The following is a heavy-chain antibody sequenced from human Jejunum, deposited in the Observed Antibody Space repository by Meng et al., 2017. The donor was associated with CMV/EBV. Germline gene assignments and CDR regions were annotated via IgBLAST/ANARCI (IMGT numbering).Heavy chain of an antibody. CDR3: AKSVGTV. J-gene: IGHJ4*02. Sequence: SLRLSCAASGFTFSNDGMSWVRQAPGKGLEWVSGISGSASNTYYADSVKGRFTISRDNSKNTLYLQMNSLRAEDTAAYYCAKSVGTVWGQGTLVTVSS. D-gene: IGHD1-1*01. V-gene: IGHV3-23*01. CDR2: ISGSASNT. CDR1: GFTFSNDG.